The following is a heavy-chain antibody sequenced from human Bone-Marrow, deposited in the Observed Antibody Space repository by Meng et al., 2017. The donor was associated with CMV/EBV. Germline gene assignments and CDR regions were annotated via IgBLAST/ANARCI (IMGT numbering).Heavy chain of an antibody. D-gene: IGHD3-22*01. CDR1: GCTFTSYY. V-gene: IGHV1-46*01. Sequence: ASVKVSCKASGCTFTSYYMHWVRQARGQGLDWMGIINPSGGGTNYAQRFQGRVTMTRDTSTSTVYMGLSSLRSEDTAVYYCARITQTYYYDCSGYENAFDIWGQGTMVTVSS. J-gene: IGHJ3*02. CDR2: INPSGGGT. CDR3: ARITQTYYYDCSGYENAFDI.